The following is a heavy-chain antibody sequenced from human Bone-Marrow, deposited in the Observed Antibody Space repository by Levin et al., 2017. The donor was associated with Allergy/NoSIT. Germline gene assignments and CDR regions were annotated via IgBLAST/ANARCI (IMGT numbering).Heavy chain of an antibody. V-gene: IGHV3-15*01. Sequence: PGGSLRLSCAASGFTFSNAWLSWVRQAPGKGLEWVGRIKSKTNGGTTDYAAPVKGRFTISRDDSKTTLYLQMNSLKTEDTAVYYCTTENVIGEFELDAFDIWGQGTMVTVSS. CDR3: TTENVIGEFELDAFDI. CDR2: IKSKTNGGTT. J-gene: IGHJ3*02. CDR1: GFTFSNAW. D-gene: IGHD4-17*01.